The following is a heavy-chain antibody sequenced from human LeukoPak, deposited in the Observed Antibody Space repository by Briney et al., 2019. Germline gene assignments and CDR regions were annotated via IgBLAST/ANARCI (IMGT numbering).Heavy chain of an antibody. D-gene: IGHD3-10*01. CDR2: ISWNSGSI. CDR3: ARSQYQIWFGESD. J-gene: IGHJ4*02. CDR1: GFTFDDYA. V-gene: IGHV3-9*01. Sequence: PGGSLRLSCAASGFTFDDYAMHWVRQAPGKGLEWVSGISWNSGSIGYADSVKGRFTISRDNAKNSLYLQMNSLRAEDTAVYYCARSQYQIWFGESDWGQGTLVTVSS.